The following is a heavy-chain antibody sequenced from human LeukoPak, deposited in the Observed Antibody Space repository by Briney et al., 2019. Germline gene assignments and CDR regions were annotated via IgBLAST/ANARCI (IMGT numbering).Heavy chain of an antibody. J-gene: IGHJ3*02. Sequence: GRSLRLSCAAAGLTLSSYWMHWVRQAPGKGLVWVSHINTDGTATTYADSVKGRFTISRDNAKNTLYLQMNSLRAEDTAVYYCARQGDILTGAFDIWGKGTMVTV. CDR3: ARQGDILTGAFDI. D-gene: IGHD3-9*01. V-gene: IGHV3-74*01. CDR2: INTDGTAT. CDR1: GLTLSSYW.